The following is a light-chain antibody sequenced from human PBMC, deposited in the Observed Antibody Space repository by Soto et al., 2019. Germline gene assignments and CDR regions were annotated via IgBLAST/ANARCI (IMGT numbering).Light chain of an antibody. CDR2: DAS. J-gene: IGKJ4*01. CDR3: QHCNNWPPGAT. Sequence: EIVLTQSPATLSLSPGQRATLSCRASQSVSSNLAWYQQKPGQPPRLLIYDASNRATGIPARFSGSGSGTDFTPTISSLEPEDFAVYYCQHCNNWPPGATFGGGTTVNIK. V-gene: IGKV3-11*01. CDR1: QSVSSN.